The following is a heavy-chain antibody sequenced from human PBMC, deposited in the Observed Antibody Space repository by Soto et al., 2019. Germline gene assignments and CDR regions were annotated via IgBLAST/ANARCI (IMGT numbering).Heavy chain of an antibody. D-gene: IGHD3-22*01. Sequence: QVQLVESGGGVVQPGRSLRLSCAASGFTFSSYGMHWVRQAPGKGLEWVAVISYDGSNKYYADSVKGRFTISRDNSKNTLYLQMNSLRAEDTAVYYCAKDAAYYDSSGYPWDWGQGTLVTVSS. V-gene: IGHV3-30*18. CDR3: AKDAAYYDSSGYPWD. J-gene: IGHJ4*02. CDR2: ISYDGSNK. CDR1: GFTFSSYG.